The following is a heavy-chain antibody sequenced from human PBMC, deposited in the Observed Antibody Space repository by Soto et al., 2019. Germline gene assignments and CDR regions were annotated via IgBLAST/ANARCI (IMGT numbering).Heavy chain of an antibody. V-gene: IGHV4-59*01. J-gene: IGHJ4*02. CDR3: ARGSRLLYYYDSSGYTLFDY. D-gene: IGHD3-22*01. CDR2: IYYSGST. CDR1: GGSISSYY. Sequence: NPSETLSLTCTVSGGSISSYYWSWIRQPPGKGLEWIGYIYYSGSTNYNPSLKSRVTISVDTSKNQFSLKLSSVTAADTAVYYCARGSRLLYYYDSSGYTLFDYWGQGTLVTVSS.